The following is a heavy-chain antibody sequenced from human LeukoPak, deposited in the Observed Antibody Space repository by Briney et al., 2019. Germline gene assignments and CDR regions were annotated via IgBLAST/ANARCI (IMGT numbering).Heavy chain of an antibody. Sequence: HPGGSLRLSCAASGFTFSSYAMNWVRQAPGKGLEWVSAISGTGGGTYYADSVRGRFTISRDNSKNTLYLQMNSLRAEDTAIYYCARIATSSWTDYWGPGTLVTVSS. CDR2: ISGTGGGT. CDR3: ARIATSSWTDY. V-gene: IGHV3-23*01. CDR1: GFTFSSYA. J-gene: IGHJ4*02. D-gene: IGHD6-13*01.